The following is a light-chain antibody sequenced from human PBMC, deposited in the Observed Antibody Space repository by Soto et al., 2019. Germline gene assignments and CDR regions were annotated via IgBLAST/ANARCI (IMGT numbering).Light chain of an antibody. Sequence: DIQMTQSPSSLSASVGDRVTISCQASQDISNYLNWYHQKPGKAPKFLIYDASNLETGVPSRFSGSGSGADFTFTISSLQPEDVATYYCQHYDNLLPITSGLGTRLEIK. CDR1: QDISNY. CDR2: DAS. J-gene: IGKJ5*01. CDR3: QHYDNLLPIT. V-gene: IGKV1-33*01.